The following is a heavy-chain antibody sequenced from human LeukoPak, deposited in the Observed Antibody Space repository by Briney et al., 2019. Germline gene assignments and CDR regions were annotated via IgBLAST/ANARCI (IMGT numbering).Heavy chain of an antibody. CDR2: ISSSSSYI. CDR1: GFTFSSYS. J-gene: IGHJ6*03. V-gene: IGHV3-21*01. CDR3: AREGARITIFGVVITTYYYYYMDV. D-gene: IGHD3-3*01. Sequence: PGGSLRLSCAASGFTFSSYSMNWVRQAPGKGLEWVSSISSSSSYIYYADSVKGRFTISRDNAKNSLYLQMNSLRAEDTAVYYCAREGARITIFGVVITTYYYYYMDVWGKGTTVTVSS.